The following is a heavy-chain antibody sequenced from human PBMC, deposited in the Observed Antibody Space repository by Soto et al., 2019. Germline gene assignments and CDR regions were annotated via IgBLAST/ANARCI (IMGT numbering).Heavy chain of an antibody. J-gene: IGHJ6*02. CDR3: ARDPRGVVVISGVLNYYYYGMDV. CDR2: INHSGST. D-gene: IGHD3-22*01. V-gene: IGHV4-34*01. Sequence: PSETLSLTCAVYGGSFSGYYWSWIRQPPRKGLEWIGEINHSGSTNYNPSLKSRVTISVDTSKNQFSLKLSSVTAADTAVYYCARDPRGVVVISGVLNYYYYGMDVWGQGTTVTVSS. CDR1: GGSFSGYY.